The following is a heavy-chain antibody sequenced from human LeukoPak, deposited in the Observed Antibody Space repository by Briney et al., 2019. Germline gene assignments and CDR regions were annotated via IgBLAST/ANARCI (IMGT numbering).Heavy chain of an antibody. CDR1: DDSITIYY. V-gene: IGHV4-59*12. Sequence: PSETLSLTCSVSDDSITIYYWTWIRQPPGKGLEWIGYIDHTGTTNYNPSLNSRVTISRDTSKNQFSLKLSSVTAADTAVYYCARVSEKWEHYFDYWGQGTLVTVSS. J-gene: IGHJ4*02. D-gene: IGHD1-26*01. CDR3: ARVSEKWEHYFDY. CDR2: IDHTGTT.